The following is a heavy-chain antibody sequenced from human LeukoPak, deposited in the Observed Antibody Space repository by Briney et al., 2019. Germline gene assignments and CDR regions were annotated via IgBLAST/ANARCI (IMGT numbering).Heavy chain of an antibody. CDR1: GLTFSSYG. V-gene: IGHV3-23*01. J-gene: IGHJ4*02. CDR3: AKMQGYFDY. Sequence: GGSLRLSCEASGLTFSSYGMSWVRQAPGKGLQWVSAITGDGTTTYYADSVKGRFTISRDNSKNMLYLQMSSLRAEDTAVYYCAKMQGYFDYWGQGTLVPVS. CDR2: ITGDGTTT.